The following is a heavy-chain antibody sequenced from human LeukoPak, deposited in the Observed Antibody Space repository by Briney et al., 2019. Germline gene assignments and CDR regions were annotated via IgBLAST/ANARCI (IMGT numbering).Heavy chain of an antibody. CDR3: ARHASSSDSTASYYSFDY. J-gene: IGHJ4*02. D-gene: IGHD3-22*01. Sequence: SETLSLTCTVSGGSISSSGSFWDWIRQPPGKGLEWIGTVHYSGSTYYNPSLKSRVIIAVDTSKNQFSLRLTSVTAADTAVFYCARHASSSDSTASYYSFDYWGQGTLVTVSS. V-gene: IGHV4-39*01. CDR2: VHYSGST. CDR1: GGSISSSGSF.